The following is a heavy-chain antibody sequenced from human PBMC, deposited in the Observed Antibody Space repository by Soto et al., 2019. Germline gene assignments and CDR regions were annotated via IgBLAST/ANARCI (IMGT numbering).Heavy chain of an antibody. D-gene: IGHD2-15*01. CDR3: GRCLRSPPRYIVVVVAAIPKGMDV. CDR2: ISSSSSYI. V-gene: IGHV3-21*01. CDR1: GFTFSSYI. J-gene: IGHJ6*02. Sequence: GESLRISCAASGFTFSSYIMNWVRQAPVKGLEWVSSISSSSSYIYYADSVKGRFTISRDNAKNSLYLQMNSLREEDTAVYDCGRCLRSPPRYIVVVVAAIPKGMDVWGQWTTVTVSS.